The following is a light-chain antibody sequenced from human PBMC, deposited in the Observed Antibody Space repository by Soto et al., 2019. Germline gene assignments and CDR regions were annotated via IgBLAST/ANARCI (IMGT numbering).Light chain of an antibody. Sequence: QSVLTQPASVSGSPGQSITISCTGTSSDVGGYNYVSWSQQHPGKAPKLIIYEVSNRPSGVSNRFSGSKSGNTASLTISGLQAEDEADYYCCSYAGSSTLVFGTGTKLTVL. CDR3: CSYAGSSTLV. CDR2: EVS. V-gene: IGLV2-23*02. CDR1: SSDVGGYNY. J-gene: IGLJ1*01.